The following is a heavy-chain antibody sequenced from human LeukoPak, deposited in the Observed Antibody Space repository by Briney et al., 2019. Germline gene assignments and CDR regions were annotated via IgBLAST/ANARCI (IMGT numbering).Heavy chain of an antibody. CDR1: GYIFTTYW. D-gene: IGHD4-23*01. CDR2: VYPVDYRT. J-gene: IGHJ4*02. CDR3: ARCLPANPGNTVVTPNFDY. V-gene: IGHV5-51*01. Sequence: GESLKISCEASGYIFTTYWIGWVRQKPGEGLEWMGIVYPVDYRTKYSPSFQGQVTISADKSISTAYLQWSSLKASDTAMYYCARCLPANPGNTVVTPNFDYWGQGTLVTVSS.